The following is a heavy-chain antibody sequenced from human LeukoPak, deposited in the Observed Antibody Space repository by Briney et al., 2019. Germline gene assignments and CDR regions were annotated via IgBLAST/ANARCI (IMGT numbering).Heavy chain of an antibody. Sequence: ASVKVSCKASGYTFTSYGISWVRQAPGQGLEWMGWISAYNGNTNYAQKLQGRVTMTTDTSTSTAYMELRSLRSDDTAVYYCARDVGVDYYGSGSYYRASGFDYWGQGTLVTVSS. CDR3: ARDVGVDYYGSGSYYRASGFDY. D-gene: IGHD3-10*01. CDR1: GYTFTSYG. CDR2: ISAYNGNT. V-gene: IGHV1-18*01. J-gene: IGHJ4*02.